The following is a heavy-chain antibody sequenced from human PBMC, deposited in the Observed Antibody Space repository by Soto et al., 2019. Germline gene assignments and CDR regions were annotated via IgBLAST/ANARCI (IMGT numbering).Heavy chain of an antibody. Sequence: QVQLQQSGPGLVKPSQTLSLTCAISGDSVSTNSATWDWIRQYPSRGLEWLGRTYYRSKWYNDYALSVKGRRTINADTPNNQLSLQLNSVTPDDTAGYYCVILIGNSWLDSWGQGTLVTDYS. CDR3: VILIGNSWLDS. J-gene: IGHJ5*01. CDR1: GDSVSTNSAT. CDR2: TYYRSKWYN. D-gene: IGHD2-8*01. V-gene: IGHV6-1*01.